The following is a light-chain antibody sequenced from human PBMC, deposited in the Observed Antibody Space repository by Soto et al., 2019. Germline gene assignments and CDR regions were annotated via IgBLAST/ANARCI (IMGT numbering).Light chain of an antibody. V-gene: IGLV2-8*01. J-gene: IGLJ1*01. CDR2: EVN. CDR3: SSYAGSNIL. Sequence: QSALTQPPSASGSPGQSVTISCTGTSSDVGGYNYVSWYQQHPGKAPKLMIYEVNKRPSGVPDRFSASKSGNTASLTVPGLQAEDEADYYCSSYAGSNILFGTGTKVTVL. CDR1: SSDVGGYNY.